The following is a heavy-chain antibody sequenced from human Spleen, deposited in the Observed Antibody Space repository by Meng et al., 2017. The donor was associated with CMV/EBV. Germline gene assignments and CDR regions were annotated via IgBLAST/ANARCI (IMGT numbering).Heavy chain of an antibody. Sequence: GGSLRLSCAASGFTFSSYGMRWVRQAPGKGLEWVAVIWYDGSNKYYADSVKGRFTISRDNSKNTLYLQMNSLRAEDTAVYYCAKGVGARPSILFDYWGQGTLVTVSS. J-gene: IGHJ4*02. CDR2: IWYDGSNK. CDR1: GFTFSSYG. CDR3: AKGVGARPSILFDY. V-gene: IGHV3-33*06. D-gene: IGHD1-26*01.